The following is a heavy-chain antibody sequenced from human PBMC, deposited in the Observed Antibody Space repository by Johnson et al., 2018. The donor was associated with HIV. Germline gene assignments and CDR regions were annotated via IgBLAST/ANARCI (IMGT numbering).Heavy chain of an antibody. V-gene: IGHV3-30*18. CDR1: GFTFSSYA. D-gene: IGHD3-16*01. CDR3: AKDRNWGWPVWAFDI. Sequence: QVLLVESGGGVVRPGGSLRLSCAASGFTFSSYAMHWVRRAPGKGLEWLAVVSHDGSNTYYADSVKGRFTISRDNSKNTLYLQMNSLRAEDTAVYYCAKDRNWGWPVWAFDIWGQGTMVTVSS. CDR2: VSHDGSNT. J-gene: IGHJ3*02.